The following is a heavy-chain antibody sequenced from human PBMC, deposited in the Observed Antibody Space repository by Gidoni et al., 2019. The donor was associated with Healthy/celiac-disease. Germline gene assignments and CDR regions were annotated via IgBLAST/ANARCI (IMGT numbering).Heavy chain of an antibody. V-gene: IGHV3-30*18. J-gene: IGHJ6*02. CDR2: ISYDGSNR. CDR3: AKDYYMTTVVTPGMDV. Sequence: QVQLVESGGGVVQPGRSLRISCAASGFTFSSYDMHWVRQAPGKGLEWVAIISYDGSNRYYADSVKGRFTISRDNSKNTLYLQMDSLRAEDTAVYYCAKDYYMTTVVTPGMDVWGQGTTVTVSS. CDR1: GFTFSSYD. D-gene: IGHD4-17*01.